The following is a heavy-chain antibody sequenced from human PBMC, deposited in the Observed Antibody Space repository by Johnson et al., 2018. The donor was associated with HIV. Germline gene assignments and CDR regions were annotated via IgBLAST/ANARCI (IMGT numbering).Heavy chain of an antibody. J-gene: IGHJ3*02. CDR1: GCTFSSYD. V-gene: IGHV3-13*01. CDR2: IGPAGDT. Sequence: VQLVESGGGLVQPGGSLRLSCAASGCTFSSYDMHWVRQATGKGLEWVSTIGPAGDTYYPGSVKGRFTISRDNSKNTLYLQMNSLRAEDTAVYYCARAGGSGDAFDIWGQGTMVTVSS. D-gene: IGHD3-10*01. CDR3: ARAGGSGDAFDI.